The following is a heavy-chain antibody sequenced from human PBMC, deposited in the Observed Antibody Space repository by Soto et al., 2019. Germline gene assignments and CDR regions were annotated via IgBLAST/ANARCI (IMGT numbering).Heavy chain of an antibody. J-gene: IGHJ6*02. D-gene: IGHD2-2*02. CDR1: GFTFSSYD. V-gene: IGHV3-13*01. Sequence: GGSLRLSCAASGFTFSSYDMHWVRQATGKGLEWVSAIGTAGGTYYPGSVKGRFTISRENAKNSLYLQMNSLRAGDTAVYYCARGYCSSTSCYTEFGYCYGMDVWGQGTTVTVSS. CDR3: ARGYCSSTSCYTEFGYCYGMDV. CDR2: IGTAGGT.